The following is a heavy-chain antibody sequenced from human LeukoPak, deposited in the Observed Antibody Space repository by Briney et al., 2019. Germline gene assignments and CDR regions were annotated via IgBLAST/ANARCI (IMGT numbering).Heavy chain of an antibody. V-gene: IGHV4-59*01. CDR3: ARAEDIVATIFDY. J-gene: IGHJ4*02. CDR1: GGSISSYY. D-gene: IGHD5-12*01. Sequence: PSETLSLTCTVSGGSISSYYWSWIRQPPGKGLEWIGYIYYSGSTNHNPSLKSRVTISVDTSKNQFSLKLSSVTAADTAVYYCARAEDIVATIFDYWGQGTLVTVSS. CDR2: IYYSGST.